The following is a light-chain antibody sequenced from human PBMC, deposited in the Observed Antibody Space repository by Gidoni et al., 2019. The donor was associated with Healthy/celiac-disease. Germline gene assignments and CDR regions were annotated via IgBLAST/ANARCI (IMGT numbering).Light chain of an antibody. CDR3: QQSYSTPPYT. V-gene: IGKV1-39*01. CDR2: AAS. J-gene: IGKJ2*01. Sequence: DIQMTQSPSSLSASVGDRVTITCRASQSISRYLNWYQQKPGKAPKLLIYAASSLQSWVPSRFSGSGSGTDFTLTISSLQPEDFATYYCQQSYSTPPYTFGQGTKLEIK. CDR1: QSISRY.